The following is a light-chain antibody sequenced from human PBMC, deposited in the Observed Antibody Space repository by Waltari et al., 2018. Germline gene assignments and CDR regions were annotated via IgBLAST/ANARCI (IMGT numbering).Light chain of an antibody. CDR3: AQALQTPVT. J-gene: IGKJ3*01. CDR1: HNLLHSSGYNY. Sequence: DIVMTHSPLSLPVTPGEPASISCRSNHNLLHSSGYNYLDWYLQQPGHSTQLLISLSSNRAYGVPVRFSGSGAGTDFTLKISRVEAEDVGVYYCAQALQTPVTFGPGTTVHI. CDR2: LSS. V-gene: IGKV2-28*01.